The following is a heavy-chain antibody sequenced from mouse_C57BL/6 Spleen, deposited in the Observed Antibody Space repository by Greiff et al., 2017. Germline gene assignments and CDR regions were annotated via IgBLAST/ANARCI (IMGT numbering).Heavy chain of an antibody. J-gene: IGHJ1*03. V-gene: IGHV1-55*01. Sequence: QVQLQQPGAELVKPGASVKMSCKASGYTFTSYWITWVKQRPGQGLEWIGDIYPGSGSTNYNEKFKSKATLTVDTSSSTAYMQLSSLTSEDSAVXYCARSYYGYGYFDVWGTGTTVTVSS. CDR1: GYTFTSYW. CDR2: IYPGSGST. D-gene: IGHD2-10*01. CDR3: ARSYYGYGYFDV.